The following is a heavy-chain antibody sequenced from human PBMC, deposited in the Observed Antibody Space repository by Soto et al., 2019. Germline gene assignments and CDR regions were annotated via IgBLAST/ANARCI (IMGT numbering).Heavy chain of an antibody. CDR2: IRSKAYGGTT. D-gene: IGHD3-22*01. V-gene: IGHV3-49*03. CDR3: TRGPIVDYDSSRAGYYFDY. J-gene: IGHJ4*02. CDR1: GFTFGDYA. Sequence: GGSLRLSCTASGFTFGDYAMSWXXQAPGKGLEWVGFIRSKAYGGTTEYAASVKGRFTISRDDSKSIAYLQMNSLKTEDTAVYYCTRGPIVDYDSSRAGYYFDYWGQGTLVTVSS.